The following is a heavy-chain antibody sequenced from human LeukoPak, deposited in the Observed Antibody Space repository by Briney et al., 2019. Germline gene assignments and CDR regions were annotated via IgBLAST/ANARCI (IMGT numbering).Heavy chain of an antibody. D-gene: IGHD5-18*01. CDR2: ISGSGGST. Sequence: GGSLRLSCAASGFTFSSYAMSWVRQAPGKGLEWVSAISGSGGSTYYADSVKGRFTISRDNSKNTLYLQMNSLRAEDTAVYYCAKVQWGQTVDTPNYYYYGMDVWGQGTTVTVSS. J-gene: IGHJ6*02. CDR3: AKVQWGQTVDTPNYYYYGMDV. V-gene: IGHV3-23*01. CDR1: GFTFSSYA.